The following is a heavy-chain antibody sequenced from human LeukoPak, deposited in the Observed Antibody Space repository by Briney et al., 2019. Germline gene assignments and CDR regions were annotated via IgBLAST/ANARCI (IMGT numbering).Heavy chain of an antibody. J-gene: IGHJ5*02. Sequence: SETLSLTCTVSGGSISSSSYYWGWIRQPPGKGLEWIGSIYYSGSTNYSPSLKSRVTISVDTSKNQFSLKLSSVTAADTAVYYCATRARRYSGYQGFDPWGQGTLVTVSS. CDR2: IYYSGST. D-gene: IGHD5-12*01. CDR3: ATRARRYSGYQGFDP. CDR1: GGSISSSSYY. V-gene: IGHV4-39*07.